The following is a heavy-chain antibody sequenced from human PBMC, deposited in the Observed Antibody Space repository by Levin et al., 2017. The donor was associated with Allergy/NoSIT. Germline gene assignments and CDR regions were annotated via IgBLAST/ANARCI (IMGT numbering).Heavy chain of an antibody. D-gene: IGHD3-10*01. CDR3: ARHYGSGSFRWYNWFDP. Sequence: GASVKVSCKASGGTLSRYAISWVRQAPGQGLEWMGGIIPMFGTANNAQKFKGRVTITADESTSTVYMAFSNLTSEDTAIYYCARHYGSGSFRWYNWFDPWGQGTLVSVSS. CDR1: GGTLSRYA. CDR2: IIPMFGTA. J-gene: IGHJ5*02. V-gene: IGHV1-69*13.